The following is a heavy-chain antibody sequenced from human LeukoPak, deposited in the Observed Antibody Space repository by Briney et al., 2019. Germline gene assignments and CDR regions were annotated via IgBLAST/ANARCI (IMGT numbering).Heavy chain of an antibody. V-gene: IGHV3-9*01. D-gene: IGHD5-18*01. CDR1: GFTFDDYA. Sequence: PGGSLRLSCAASGFTFDDYAMHWVRQAPGKGLEWVSGISWNSGSIGYADSVKGRFTISRDNAKNSLYLQMNSLRAEDTALYYCAKDTAMVTGYYYYGMDVWGQGTTVTVSS. J-gene: IGHJ6*02. CDR2: ISWNSGSI. CDR3: AKDTAMVTGYYYYGMDV.